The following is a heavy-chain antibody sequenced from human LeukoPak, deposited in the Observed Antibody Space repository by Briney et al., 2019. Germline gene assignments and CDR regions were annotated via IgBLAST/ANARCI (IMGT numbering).Heavy chain of an antibody. D-gene: IGHD6-13*01. Sequence: PGGSLRLSCAASGFTFSSYGMHWVRQAPGKGLEWVAVIWYDGSNKYYADSVKGRFTISRDNSKNTLYLQMNSLRAEDTAVYYCAKDLGYSSSWYAHYWGQGTLVTVSS. J-gene: IGHJ4*02. CDR2: IWYDGSNK. CDR3: AKDLGYSSSWYAHY. V-gene: IGHV3-30*02. CDR1: GFTFSSYG.